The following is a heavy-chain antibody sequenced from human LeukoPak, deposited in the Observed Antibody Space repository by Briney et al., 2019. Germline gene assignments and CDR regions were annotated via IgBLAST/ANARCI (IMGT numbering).Heavy chain of an antibody. CDR3: AKDHHYDFWSGYDPVFDY. D-gene: IGHD3-3*01. J-gene: IGHJ4*02. Sequence: QSGGSLRLSCAASGFTFSSYAMSWVRQAPGKGLEWVSAISGSGGSTYYADSVKGRFTISRDNSKNTLYLQMNSLRAEDTAVYYCAKDHHYDFWSGYDPVFDYWGQGTLVTVSS. CDR1: GFTFSSYA. V-gene: IGHV3-23*01. CDR2: ISGSGGST.